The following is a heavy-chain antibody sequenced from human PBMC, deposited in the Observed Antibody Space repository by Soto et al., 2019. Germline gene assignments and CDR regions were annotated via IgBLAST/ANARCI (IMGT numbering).Heavy chain of an antibody. Sequence: SETLSLTCAVSGYPISSGNYWAWILQPPGRGLEWIGSLYHIGSTHYNTSLKSRVTISVDTSKNHFSLELSSVTAADTAIYYCRSSTSCYDESCVDVWGQGTMVTVSS. J-gene: IGHJ6*02. D-gene: IGHD2-2*01. CDR2: LYHIGST. CDR3: RSSTSCYDESCVDV. CDR1: GYPISSGNY. V-gene: IGHV4-38-2*01.